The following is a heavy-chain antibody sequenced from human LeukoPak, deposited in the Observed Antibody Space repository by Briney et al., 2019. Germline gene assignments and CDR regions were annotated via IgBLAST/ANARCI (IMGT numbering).Heavy chain of an antibody. D-gene: IGHD5-24*01. CDR2: INHSGST. CDR1: GGSFSGYY. J-gene: IGHJ4*02. V-gene: IGHV4-34*01. Sequence: KPSETLSLTCAVYGGSFSGYYWSWIRQPPGKGLEWIGEINHSGSTNYNPSLKSRVTISVDTSKNQFSLKLSSVTAADTAVYYCARGLEEMATVYWGQGTLVTVSS. CDR3: ARGLEEMATVY.